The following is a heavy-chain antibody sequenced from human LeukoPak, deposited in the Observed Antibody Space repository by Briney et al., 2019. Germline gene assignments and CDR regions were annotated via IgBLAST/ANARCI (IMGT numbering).Heavy chain of an antibody. CDR1: GASISHYF. Sequence: SEALSLTCTVSGASISHYFWSWIRQPPGKGLESIGNIYYTGISNYNPSLKSRVTISVDTSKNQFSLKLSSVIAADTAVYYCARFPGSAEYRHYYYMDVWGKGTTVTVSS. D-gene: IGHD2-15*01. CDR3: ARFPGSAEYRHYYYMDV. V-gene: IGHV4-59*01. J-gene: IGHJ6*03. CDR2: IYYTGIS.